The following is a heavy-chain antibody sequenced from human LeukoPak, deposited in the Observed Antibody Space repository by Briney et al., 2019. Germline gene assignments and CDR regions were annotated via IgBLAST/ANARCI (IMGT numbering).Heavy chain of an antibody. J-gene: IGHJ3*02. CDR3: ARDRVRFLEWFSDAFDI. CDR2: IIPILGIA. V-gene: IGHV1-69*04. Sequence: SVKVSRKASGGTFSSYTISWVRQAPGQGLEWMGRIIPILGIANYAQKFQGRVTITADESTSTAYMELSSLRSEDTAVYYCARDRVRFLEWFSDAFDIWGQGTMVTVSS. CDR1: GGTFSSYT. D-gene: IGHD3-3*01.